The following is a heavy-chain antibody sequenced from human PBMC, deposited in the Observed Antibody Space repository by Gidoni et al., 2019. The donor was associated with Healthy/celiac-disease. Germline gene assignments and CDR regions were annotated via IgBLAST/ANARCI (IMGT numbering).Heavy chain of an antibody. CDR1: GGSFSGYY. V-gene: IGHV4-34*01. J-gene: IGHJ2*01. Sequence: QVQLQQWGAGLLKPSETLSLTCAVYGGSFSGYYWSWIRQPPGKGLEWIGEINHSGSTNYNPSLKSRVTISVDTSKNQFSLKLSSVTAADTAVYYCARGGRPNWYFDLWGRGTLVTVSS. CDR2: INHSGST. CDR3: ARGGRPNWYFDL.